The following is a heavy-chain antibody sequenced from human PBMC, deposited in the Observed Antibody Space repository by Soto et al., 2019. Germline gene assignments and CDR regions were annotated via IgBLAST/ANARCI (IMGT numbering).Heavy chain of an antibody. CDR1: GFTFSSYW. CDR2: INSDGSST. V-gene: IGHV3-74*01. D-gene: IGHD6-13*01. J-gene: IGHJ3*02. CDR3: ARWYSTWGAFDI. Sequence: EVQLVESGGGLVQPGGSLRLSCAASGFTFSSYWMHWVRQAPGTGLVLVSRINSDGSSTSYADSVKGRFTISRDNAKNTLYLQMNSLRAEDTAVYYCARWYSTWGAFDIWGQGTMVTVSS.